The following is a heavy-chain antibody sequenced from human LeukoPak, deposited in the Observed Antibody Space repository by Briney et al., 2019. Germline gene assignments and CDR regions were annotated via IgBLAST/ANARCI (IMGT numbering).Heavy chain of an antibody. CDR3: ARDQYSSGWYGLVNY. CDR2: ISSSSSYI. Sequence: GGSLRLSCAASGFTFSSYSMNWVRQAPGKGLEWVSSISSSSSYIYYADSVKGRFTISRDNAKNSLYLQMNSLRDEDTAVYYCARDQYSSGWYGLVNYWGQGTLVTVSS. V-gene: IGHV3-21*01. D-gene: IGHD6-19*01. CDR1: GFTFSSYS. J-gene: IGHJ4*02.